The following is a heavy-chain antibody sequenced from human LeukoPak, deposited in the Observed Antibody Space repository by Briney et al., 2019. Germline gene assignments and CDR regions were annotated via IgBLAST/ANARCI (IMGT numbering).Heavy chain of an antibody. D-gene: IGHD6-13*01. CDR1: GFTFSSYG. V-gene: IGHV3-33*08. CDR3: ARSLTAAGTDY. Sequence: PGGSLRLSCEASGFTFSSYGMHWVRQAPGRGLEGLAVIWYDGSNKYYADSVKGRFTISRDNSKNTLYLQMNSLRAEDTAVYYCARSLTAAGTDYWGQGTLVTVSS. J-gene: IGHJ4*02. CDR2: IWYDGSNK.